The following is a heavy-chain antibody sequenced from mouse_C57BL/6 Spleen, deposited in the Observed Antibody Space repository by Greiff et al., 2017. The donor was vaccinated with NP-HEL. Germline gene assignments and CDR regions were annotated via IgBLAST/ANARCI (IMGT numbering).Heavy chain of an antibody. CDR1: GYTFTSYW. CDR2: IYPGNSDT. D-gene: IGHD1-1*01. CDR3: MIYYYAPEGPWCAY. J-gene: IGHJ3*01. V-gene: IGHV1-5*01. Sequence: VQLKQSGTVLARPGASVKMSCKTSGYTFTSYWMHWVKQRPGQGLEWIGAIYPGNSDTSYNQKFKGKAKLTAVTSASTAYMELSSLTNEDSAVYYWMIYYYAPEGPWCAYWGQGTLVTVSA.